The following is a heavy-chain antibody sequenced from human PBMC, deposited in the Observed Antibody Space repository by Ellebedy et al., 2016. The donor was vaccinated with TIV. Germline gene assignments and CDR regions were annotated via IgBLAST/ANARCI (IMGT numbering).Heavy chain of an antibody. D-gene: IGHD3-9*01. CDR1: GCTVSSTY. CDR2: TKPDGGEK. CDR3: AREGTGIFDW. Sequence: GESLKISCAASGCTVSSTYMSWVRQAPGKGLEWVANTKPDGGEKYYVDSVKGRFTVSRDNAKNSLSLQMNSLRAEDTAVYYCAREGTGIFDWWGQGTLVTVSS. V-gene: IGHV3-7*03. J-gene: IGHJ4*02.